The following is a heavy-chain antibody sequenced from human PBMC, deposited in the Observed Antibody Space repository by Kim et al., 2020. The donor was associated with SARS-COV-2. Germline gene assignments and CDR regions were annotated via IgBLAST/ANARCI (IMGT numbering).Heavy chain of an antibody. D-gene: IGHD3-3*01. Sequence: RTSRVTISVDTSKDQFSLKLSSVTAADTAVYYCARLGYDFWSGYYTQFDYWGPGTLVTVSS. V-gene: IGHV4-39*01. CDR3: ARLGYDFWSGYYTQFDY. J-gene: IGHJ4*02.